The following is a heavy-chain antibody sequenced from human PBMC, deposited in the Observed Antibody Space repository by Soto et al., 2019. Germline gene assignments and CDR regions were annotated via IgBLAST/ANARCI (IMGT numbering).Heavy chain of an antibody. J-gene: IGHJ6*02. CDR1: GYSFPNYW. D-gene: IGHD6-19*01. V-gene: IGHV5-51*01. CDR2: IYPDDSDT. Sequence: GESLKISCKASGYSFPNYWIAWVRQMPGKGLEWMGIIYPDDSDTRYSPSFQGQVTISADKSITTAYLQWSSLKASDTAIYYCERQGGTGWQRYYGMDVWGQGTTVTVSS. CDR3: ERQGGTGWQRYYGMDV.